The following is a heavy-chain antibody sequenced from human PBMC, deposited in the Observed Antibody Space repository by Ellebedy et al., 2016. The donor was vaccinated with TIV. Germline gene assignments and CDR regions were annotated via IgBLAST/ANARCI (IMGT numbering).Heavy chain of an antibody. CDR2: INSDGSST. CDR3: VRGGLPAAGDY. D-gene: IGHD6-13*01. CDR1: GFTFSSYW. J-gene: IGHJ4*02. V-gene: IGHV3-74*01. Sequence: GESLKISCAASGFTFSSYWMHWVRQAPGKGLVWVSRINSDGSSTSYADSVKGRFTISRDNAKNTLYLQMNSLRADDTAIYYCVRGGLPAAGDYWGQGTLVTVSS.